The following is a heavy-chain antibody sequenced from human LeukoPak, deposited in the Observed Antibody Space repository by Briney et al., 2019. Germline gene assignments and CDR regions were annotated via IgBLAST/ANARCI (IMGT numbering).Heavy chain of an antibody. CDR1: GYTFTSYA. Sequence: GASVKVSCKASGYTFTSYAIHWVRQAPGQRLEWMGWINAGNGNRKYSQKFQDRVTITREPSATTAYMELRSLRSDDTAVYYCAISWGSLGASAFDIWGQGTMVTVSS. CDR3: AISWGSLGASAFDI. D-gene: IGHD1-26*01. V-gene: IGHV1-3*01. CDR2: INAGNGNR. J-gene: IGHJ3*02.